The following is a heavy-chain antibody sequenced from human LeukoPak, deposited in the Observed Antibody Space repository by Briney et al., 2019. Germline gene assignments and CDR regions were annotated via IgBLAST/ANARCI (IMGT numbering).Heavy chain of an antibody. V-gene: IGHV4-59*08. Sequence: PSETLSLTCTVSGGSISSYYWSWIRQPPGKGLEWIGYIYYSGSTNYNPSLKSRVTISVDTSKNQFSLKLSSVTAADTAVYYCARQSVDTAMPFDYWGQGTLVTVSS. CDR2: IYYSGST. CDR3: ARQSVDTAMPFDY. D-gene: IGHD5-18*01. CDR1: GGSISSYY. J-gene: IGHJ4*02.